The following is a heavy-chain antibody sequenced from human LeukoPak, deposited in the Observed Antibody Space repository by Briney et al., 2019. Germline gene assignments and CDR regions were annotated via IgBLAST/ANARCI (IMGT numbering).Heavy chain of an antibody. CDR3: ARDLGWDYGSGSYYNANH. J-gene: IGHJ5*02. CDR2: INPNSGGT. D-gene: IGHD3-10*01. Sequence: GASVKVSCKASGYTFTGYYMHWVRQAPGQGLEWMGWINPNSGGTNYAQKFQGRVTMTRDTSISTAYTELSRLRSDDTAVYYCARDLGWDYGSGSYYNANHWGQGTLVTVSS. CDR1: GYTFTGYY. V-gene: IGHV1-2*02.